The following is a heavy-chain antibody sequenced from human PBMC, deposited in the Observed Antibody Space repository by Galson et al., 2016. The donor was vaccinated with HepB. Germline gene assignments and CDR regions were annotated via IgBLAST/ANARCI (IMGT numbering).Heavy chain of an antibody. J-gene: IGHJ4*02. D-gene: IGHD2-2*01. CDR3: AREPPYCSSTSCQIYY. V-gene: IGHV3-21*01. Sequence: SLRLSCAASGFTFSNYSMNWVRQAPGKGLEWVSSISSSNTYIYYADSVKGRFTISRDNAKNSLYLQMSSLRVEDTAVYYCAREPPYCSSTSCQIYYWGQGTLVTVSS. CDR2: ISSSNTYI. CDR1: GFTFSNYS.